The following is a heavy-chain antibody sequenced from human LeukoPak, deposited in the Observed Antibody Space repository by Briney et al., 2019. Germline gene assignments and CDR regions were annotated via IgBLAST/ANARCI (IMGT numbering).Heavy chain of an antibody. D-gene: IGHD2-2*01. CDR1: GFTVSTTY. CDR3: AKDRTGLLVVPAALDY. CDR2: ISHDERNI. V-gene: IGHV3-30*18. Sequence: GGSLRLSCAASGFTVSTTYMSWVRQAPGKGLEWVAVISHDERNIYYADSVKGRFTISRDNSKNTLYLQMNSLRAEDTAVYYCAKDRTGLLVVPAALDYWGQGTLVTVSS. J-gene: IGHJ4*02.